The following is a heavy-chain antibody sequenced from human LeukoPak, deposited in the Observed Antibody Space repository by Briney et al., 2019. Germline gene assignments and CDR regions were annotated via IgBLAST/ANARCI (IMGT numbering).Heavy chain of an antibody. CDR3: ARRGSASTDRGWFDY. V-gene: IGHV5-51*01. CDR1: GYSFTNYW. J-gene: IGHJ4*02. Sequence: GESLKISCKGSGYSFTNYWIGWVRQMPGKGLEWMGIIYPGDSDTRYSPSFQGQVTISADKSISTAYLQWTSLKASDTAIYFCARRGSASTDRGWFDYWGQGTLVTVSS. CDR2: IYPGDSDT. D-gene: IGHD3-10*01.